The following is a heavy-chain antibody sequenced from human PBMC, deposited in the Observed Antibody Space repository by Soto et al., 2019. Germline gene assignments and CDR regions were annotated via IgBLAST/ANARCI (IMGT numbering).Heavy chain of an antibody. V-gene: IGHV3-30*03. CDR1: GFTFSSYG. J-gene: IGHJ6*03. CDR3: ARDPPTYYYYYYVSV. CDR2: ISYDGSNK. Sequence: GGSLRLSCAASGFTFSSYGMHWVRQAPGKGLEWVAVISYDGSNKYYADSVKGRFTISRDNSKSTLYLQMNSLRAEDTAVYYCARDPPTYYYYYYVSVWRNVTTGTV.